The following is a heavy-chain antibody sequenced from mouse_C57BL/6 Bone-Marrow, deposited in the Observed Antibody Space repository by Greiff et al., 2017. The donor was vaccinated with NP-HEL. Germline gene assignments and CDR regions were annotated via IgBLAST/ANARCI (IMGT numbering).Heavy chain of an antibody. Sequence: EVQLVESGGGLVKPGGSLKLSFAASGFTFSDYGIHWVRQAPEKGLEWVAYISSGSSTIYYADTVKGRFTISRDNAKNTLFLQMTSLRSEDTAMYYCAFYYDYDTYAMDYWGQGTSVTVSS. CDR3: AFYYDYDTYAMDY. V-gene: IGHV5-17*01. D-gene: IGHD2-4*01. CDR2: ISSGSSTI. J-gene: IGHJ4*01. CDR1: GFTFSDYG.